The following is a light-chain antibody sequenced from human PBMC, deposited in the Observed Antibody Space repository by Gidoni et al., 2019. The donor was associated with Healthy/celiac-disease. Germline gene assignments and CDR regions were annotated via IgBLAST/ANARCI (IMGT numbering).Light chain of an antibody. CDR1: QSVSSSY. J-gene: IGKJ2*02. CDR3: QQYGSSPPWT. V-gene: IGKV3-20*01. Sequence: EIVLTQSPGTLSLSTGERATLSCRASQSVSSSYLAWYQQKPGQAPGLLIYGASSRATGIPDRFSSSGSGTDFTLTISRLEPADFAVYYCQQYGSSPPWTFGQGTKLEIK. CDR2: GAS.